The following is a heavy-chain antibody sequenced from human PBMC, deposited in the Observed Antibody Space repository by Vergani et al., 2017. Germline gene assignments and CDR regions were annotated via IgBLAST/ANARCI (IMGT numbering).Heavy chain of an antibody. Sequence: QVQLQQWGAGLLKPSETLSLTCAVYGGSFSGYYWSWIRQPPGKGLEWIGESNHSGSTNYNPSLKSRVTISVDTSKNQFSLKLSSVTAAETAVYYCARGGYXSSTSCYKRGYYYYYMDVWGKGTTVTVSS. CDR3: ARGGYXSSTSCYKRGYYYYYMDV. CDR1: GGSFSGYY. CDR2: SNHSGST. V-gene: IGHV4-34*01. J-gene: IGHJ6*03. D-gene: IGHD2-2*02.